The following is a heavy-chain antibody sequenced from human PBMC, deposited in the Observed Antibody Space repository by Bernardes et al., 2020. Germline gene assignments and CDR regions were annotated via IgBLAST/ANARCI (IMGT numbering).Heavy chain of an antibody. CDR2: INPSGGST. D-gene: IGHD2-15*01. Sequence: ASVKVSCKASGYTFTSYYMHWVRQAPGQGLEWMGIINPSGGSTSYAQKFQGRVTMTRDTSTSTVYMELSSLRSEDTAVYYCATPYCSGGSCYSRLENAFDIWGQGTMVTVSS. V-gene: IGHV1-46*01. CDR3: ATPYCSGGSCYSRLENAFDI. CDR1: GYTFTSYY. J-gene: IGHJ3*02.